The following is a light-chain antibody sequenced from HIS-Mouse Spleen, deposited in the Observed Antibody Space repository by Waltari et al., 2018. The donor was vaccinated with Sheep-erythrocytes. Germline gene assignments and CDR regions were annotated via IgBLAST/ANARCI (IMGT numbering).Light chain of an antibody. Sequence: QSALPQPASVSGSPGQSITLSCTGTSSDGAGCYHLPRYQQHPGKAPKLMIYEVSNRPSGVSNRFSGSKAGNTASLTISGLQAEDEADYYCSSYTSSSTWVFGGGTKLTVL. J-gene: IGLJ3*02. V-gene: IGLV2-14*01. CDR2: EVS. CDR3: SSYTSSSTWV. CDR1: SSDGAGCYH.